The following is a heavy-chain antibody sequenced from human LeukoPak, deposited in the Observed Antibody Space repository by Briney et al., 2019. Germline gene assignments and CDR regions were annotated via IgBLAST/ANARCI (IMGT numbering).Heavy chain of an antibody. Sequence: SGGSLRLSCAASGFTFSSYAMSWVRQPAGKWLELVSAISGSAGSTDYPASVKGRFTISRDNSNNTLYLQMNSLMTQQTTVYCCAKDFIEYCSSTSCYWHAFDIWGQGTMVTVSS. CDR1: GFTFSSYA. CDR2: ISGSAGST. V-gene: IGHV3-23*01. CDR3: AKDFIEYCSSTSCYWHAFDI. J-gene: IGHJ3*02. D-gene: IGHD2-2*01.